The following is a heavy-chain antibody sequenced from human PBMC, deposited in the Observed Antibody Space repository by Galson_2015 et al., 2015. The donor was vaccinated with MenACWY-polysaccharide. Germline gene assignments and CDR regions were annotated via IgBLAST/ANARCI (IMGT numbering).Heavy chain of an antibody. CDR1: GFAFSDYG. D-gene: IGHD2-15*01. J-gene: IGHJ4*02. V-gene: IGHV3-23*01. CDR2: LSQTTTT. CDR3: AREGFCSGGTCYFYDY. Sequence: SLRLSCAASGFAFSDYGMAWVRQAPGKGLEWVSALSQTTTTYYSASVKGRFTISRDNSKNTLYLQMNSLRVEDTAVYYCAREGFCSGGTCYFYDYWGQGILVPVSA.